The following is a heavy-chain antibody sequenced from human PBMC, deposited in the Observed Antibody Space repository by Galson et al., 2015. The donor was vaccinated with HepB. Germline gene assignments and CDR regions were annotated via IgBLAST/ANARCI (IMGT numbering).Heavy chain of an antibody. J-gene: IGHJ4*02. V-gene: IGHV3-30*04. D-gene: IGHD6-19*01. CDR3: ARGGPDSSGIFDY. CDR2: ISFDGRNK. Sequence: SLRLSCAASGFTFYSYAMHWVRQAPGKGLEWVAVISFDGRNKYYADSVKGRFTTSRDYSKNTLYLQMNGLRTEDTAVYYCARGGPDSSGIFDYWGQGTLVTVSS. CDR1: GFTFYSYA.